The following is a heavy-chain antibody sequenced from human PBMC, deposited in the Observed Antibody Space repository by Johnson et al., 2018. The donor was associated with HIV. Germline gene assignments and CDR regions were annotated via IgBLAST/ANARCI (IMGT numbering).Heavy chain of an antibody. D-gene: IGHD5-18*01. CDR1: GFIFSNYG. V-gene: IGHV3-30*02. J-gene: IGHJ3*01. CDR3: AKGEAQEGWIQLGSYAFDF. CDR2: IQNDGTNK. Sequence: QVQLVESGGGVVQPGESLTLSCAASGFIFSNYGVHWVRQAPGKGLEWVAFIQNDGTNKYYADFVKGRFTISRDNSRNTVYLQMSNLSTEETAVYYCAKGEAQEGWIQLGSYAFDFWGRGTMVTVSS.